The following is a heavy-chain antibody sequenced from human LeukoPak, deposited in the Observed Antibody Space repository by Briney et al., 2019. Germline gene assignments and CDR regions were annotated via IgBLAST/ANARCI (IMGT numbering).Heavy chain of an antibody. CDR2: IRPDGSDK. CDR1: GFIFSTYG. J-gene: IGHJ4*02. D-gene: IGHD5-12*01. CDR3: GKHDSASDY. Sequence: PGGSLRLSCAPSGFIFSTYGMHWVRQAPGKGLEWVAFIRPDGSDKSYADSVKGRFTISRDNSKNTLYLQMSTLRPEDTAVYCGGKHDSASDYWGQGTLVTVSS. V-gene: IGHV3-30*02.